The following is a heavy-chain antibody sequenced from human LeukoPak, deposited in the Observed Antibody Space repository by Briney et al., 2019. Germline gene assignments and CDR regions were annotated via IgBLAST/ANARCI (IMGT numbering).Heavy chain of an antibody. D-gene: IGHD1-14*01. CDR2: ISGSGGST. V-gene: IGHV3-23*01. J-gene: IGHJ6*03. CDR1: GFTFSSYA. CDR3: AKPLGPHHIYYYMDV. Sequence: PGGSLRLSCAASGFTFSSYAMSWVRQAPGKGLECVSAISGSGGSTYYADSVKGRFTISRDNSKNTLYLQMNSLRAEDTAVYYCAKPLGPHHIYYYMDVWGKGTTVTVSS.